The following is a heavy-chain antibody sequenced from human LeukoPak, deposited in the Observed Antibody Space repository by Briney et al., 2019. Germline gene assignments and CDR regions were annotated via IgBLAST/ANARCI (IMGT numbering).Heavy chain of an antibody. CDR1: GYTFTGYY. CDR3: ARDLDDGSYPN. V-gene: IGHV1-2*02. J-gene: IGHJ4*02. D-gene: IGHD1-26*01. CDR2: INPNSGGT. Sequence: ASVKVSCKASGYTFTGYYMHWVRQAPGQGVEWMGWINPNSGGTNYAQKFQGRVTMTRDASISTAYMELSRLRSDDTAVYYCARDLDDGSYPNWGQGTLVTVSS.